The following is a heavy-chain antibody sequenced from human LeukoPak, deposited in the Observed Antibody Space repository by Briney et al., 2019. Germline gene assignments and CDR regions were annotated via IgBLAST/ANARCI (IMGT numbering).Heavy chain of an antibody. CDR3: AKARRDGYNFHYFDY. CDR2: FSGDGGSA. J-gene: IGHJ4*02. Sequence: GGCLRLSCAASGFTFDDYAMHWGRQAPGKGLEWGSVFSGDGGSAYYADSGKGGFTISRDNSKNSLYLQMNSLRPEDTALYYCAKARRDGYNFHYFDYWGQGTLVTVSS. CDR1: GFTFDDYA. V-gene: IGHV3-43*02. D-gene: IGHD5-24*01.